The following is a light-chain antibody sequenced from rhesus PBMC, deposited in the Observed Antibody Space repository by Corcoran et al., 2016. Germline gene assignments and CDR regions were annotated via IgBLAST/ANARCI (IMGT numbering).Light chain of an antibody. CDR2: AAS. V-gene: IGKV1-33*02. CDR1: QGISNA. CDR3: QQGYSTPRT. Sequence: DIQMSQSPSSLSASVGDNVTITCRASQGISNALAWSQQKPGKAPKLLIYAASSLESGGPSRFSRSRSGTDFTLTISSLQPEDFATYYCQQGYSTPRTFGQGTKVEIK. J-gene: IGKJ1*01.